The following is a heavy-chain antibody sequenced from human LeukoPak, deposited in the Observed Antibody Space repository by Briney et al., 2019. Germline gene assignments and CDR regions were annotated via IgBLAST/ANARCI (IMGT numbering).Heavy chain of an antibody. CDR2: VNSDGSST. J-gene: IGHJ4*02. D-gene: IGHD2/OR15-2a*01. CDR3: ATGGEQYYDY. CDR1: GLTPFSYFW. Sequence: PGGSLRLSCEASGLTPFSYFWMHWVRQAPGKGLMWVSRVNSDGSSTIYADSVKGRFTISRDNARNTLFLQMNSLSAEDTATYYGATGGEQYYDYGGQETVVTVSS. V-gene: IGHV3-74*01.